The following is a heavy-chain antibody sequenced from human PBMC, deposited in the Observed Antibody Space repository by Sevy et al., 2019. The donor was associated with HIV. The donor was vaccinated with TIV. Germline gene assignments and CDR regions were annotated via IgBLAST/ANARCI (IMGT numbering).Heavy chain of an antibody. CDR1: GFTFSSFE. CDR2: ISSSGSTI. D-gene: IGHD3-3*01. Sequence: GGSLRLSCAASGFTFSSFEMTWVRQAPGKGLEWVSYISSSGSTIYYTNSVKGRFTIPRDNAKNSLYLQMNSLRAEDTAVYYCAKRGGHYDLGMDVWGQGTTVTVSS. CDR3: AKRGGHYDLGMDV. V-gene: IGHV3-48*03. J-gene: IGHJ6*02.